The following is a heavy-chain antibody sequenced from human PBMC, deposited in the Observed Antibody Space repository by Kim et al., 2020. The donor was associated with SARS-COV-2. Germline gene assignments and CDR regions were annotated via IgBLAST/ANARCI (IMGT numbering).Heavy chain of an antibody. D-gene: IGHD3-3*01. CDR3: ARLGGDFWSGYRWFDP. CDR1: GFTFSSYE. Sequence: GGSLRLSCAASGFTFSSYEMNWVRQAPGKGLEWVSYISSSGSTIYYADSVKGRFTISRDNAKNSLYLQMNSLRAEDTAVYYCARLGGDFWSGYRWFDPWGQGTLVTVSS. CDR2: ISSSGSTI. V-gene: IGHV3-48*03. J-gene: IGHJ5*02.